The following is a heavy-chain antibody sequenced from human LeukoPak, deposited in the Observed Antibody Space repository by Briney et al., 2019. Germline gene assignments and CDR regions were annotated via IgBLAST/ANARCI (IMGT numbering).Heavy chain of an antibody. J-gene: IGHJ4*02. CDR2: INHSGST. V-gene: IGHV4-34*01. CDR1: GGSFSGYY. D-gene: IGHD6-19*01. Sequence: SETLSLTCAVYGGSFSGYYWSWIRQPPGKGLEWIGEINHSGSTNYNPSLKSRVTISVDTSKNQFSLKLSSVTAADTAVYYCXXDXXINRYSSGWYNYWGQGTLVTVSS. CDR3: XXDXXINRYSSGWYNY.